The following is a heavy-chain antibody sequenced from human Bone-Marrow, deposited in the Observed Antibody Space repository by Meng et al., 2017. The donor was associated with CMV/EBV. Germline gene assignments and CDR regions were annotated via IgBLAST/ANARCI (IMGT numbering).Heavy chain of an antibody. CDR3: ARWWSSQWNFDY. D-gene: IGHD2-15*01. J-gene: IGHJ4*02. CDR2: INHSGST. CDR1: GGSFSGYY. V-gene: IGHV4-34*01. Sequence: QVQLQQWCAGLLKPSATLSLTCAVYGGSFSGYYWSWIRQPPGKGLEWIGEINHSGSTNYNPSLKSRVTISVDTSKNQFSLKLSSVTAADTAVYYCARWWSSQWNFDYWGQGTRVTVSS.